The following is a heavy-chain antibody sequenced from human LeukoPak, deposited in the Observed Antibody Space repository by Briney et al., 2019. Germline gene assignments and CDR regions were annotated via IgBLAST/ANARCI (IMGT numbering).Heavy chain of an antibody. CDR2: INHSGSA. Sequence: SETLSLTCGVYGESFSDFYWNWIRQPPGKGLEWIGEINHSGSANYNPSLKSRVTISVDTSKNQVSLKVKSVTAADTAVYYCARPKAGYSSTDAFDVWGQGTMVTISS. V-gene: IGHV4-34*01. CDR1: GESFSDFY. D-gene: IGHD6-19*01. J-gene: IGHJ3*01. CDR3: ARPKAGYSSTDAFDV.